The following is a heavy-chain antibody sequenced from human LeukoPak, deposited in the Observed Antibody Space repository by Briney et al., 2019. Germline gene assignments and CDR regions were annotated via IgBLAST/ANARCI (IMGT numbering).Heavy chain of an antibody. D-gene: IGHD3-22*01. Sequence: SETLTLTCTVSGGSISSYYWSWIRQPPGKGLEWIGYIYYSGSTNYNPSLKNRVTISVDTSKNQFSLKLSSVTAADTAMYYCTRDLVSSGYKVFDNWGQGTLVTVSS. J-gene: IGHJ4*02. CDR2: IYYSGST. CDR1: GGSISSYY. CDR3: TRDLVSSGYKVFDN. V-gene: IGHV4-59*01.